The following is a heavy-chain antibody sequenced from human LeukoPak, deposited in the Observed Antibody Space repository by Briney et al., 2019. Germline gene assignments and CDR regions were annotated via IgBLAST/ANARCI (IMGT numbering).Heavy chain of an antibody. D-gene: IGHD6-13*01. CDR3: ASSSPGYSSSWYSY. Sequence: ASVKVSCKASGYTFTSYGIIWVRQAPGQGLEWMGWISAYNGNTNYAQKLQGRVTMTTDTSTSTAYMELRSLRSDDTAVYYCASSSPGYSSSWYSYWGQGTLVTVSS. J-gene: IGHJ4*02. CDR1: GYTFTSYG. CDR2: ISAYNGNT. V-gene: IGHV1-18*01.